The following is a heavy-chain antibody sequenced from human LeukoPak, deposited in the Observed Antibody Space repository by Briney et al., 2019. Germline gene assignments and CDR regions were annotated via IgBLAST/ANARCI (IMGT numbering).Heavy chain of an antibody. Sequence: GGSLRLSCAASGFTFSTYAMSWVRQAPGKGLEWFSGVSVSSGSTYYADSVKGRFTISRDNSRNTLYLQMNSLRAEDTAVYYCAKNTGGYYYDASGYYYLTADFWGQGTLVTVSS. J-gene: IGHJ4*02. CDR1: GFTFSTYA. CDR2: VSVSSGST. CDR3: AKNTGGYYYDASGYYYLTADF. V-gene: IGHV3-23*01. D-gene: IGHD3-22*01.